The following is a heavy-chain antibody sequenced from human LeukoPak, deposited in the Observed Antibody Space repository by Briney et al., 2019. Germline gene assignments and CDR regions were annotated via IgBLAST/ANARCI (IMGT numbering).Heavy chain of an antibody. Sequence: ASVKVSCKASGFTFTGYYMHWVRQAPGEGLEWMGGINPNSGGTNYAQKFQGRVTMTRDTSISTAYMELSRLRSDDTAVYYCARDRDGYNSYFDYWGQGTLVTVSS. CDR2: INPNSGGT. CDR1: GFTFTGYY. CDR3: ARDRDGYNSYFDY. V-gene: IGHV1-2*02. J-gene: IGHJ4*02. D-gene: IGHD5-24*01.